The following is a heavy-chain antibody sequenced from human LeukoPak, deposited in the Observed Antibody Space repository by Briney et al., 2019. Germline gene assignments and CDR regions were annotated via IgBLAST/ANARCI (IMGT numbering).Heavy chain of an antibody. D-gene: IGHD1-1*01. Sequence: PGRSLRLFCAPSGFTFSSYGMHWVRQAPGKGLEWVAVIWYDGSNKYYADSVKGRFTISRDNSKNTLYLQMNSLRAEDTAVYYCAKAAATGTTVFDYWGQGTLVTVSS. CDR1: GFTFSSYG. J-gene: IGHJ4*02. CDR3: AKAAATGTTVFDY. V-gene: IGHV3-33*06. CDR2: IWYDGSNK.